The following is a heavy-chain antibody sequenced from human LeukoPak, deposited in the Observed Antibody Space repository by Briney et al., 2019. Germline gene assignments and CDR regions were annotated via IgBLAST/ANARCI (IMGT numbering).Heavy chain of an antibody. V-gene: IGHV4-34*01. CDR3: ARDPTWGSGYPMDY. J-gene: IGHJ4*02. Sequence: PSETLSLTCAVYGVSFSGYYWSWIRQPPGKGLEWIGEINHSGSTNYNPSLKRRVTISVDTSKNQFSLKLSSVTAADTAVYYCARDPTWGSGYPMDYWGQGTLVTVSS. CDR1: GVSFSGYY. CDR2: INHSGST. D-gene: IGHD5-12*01.